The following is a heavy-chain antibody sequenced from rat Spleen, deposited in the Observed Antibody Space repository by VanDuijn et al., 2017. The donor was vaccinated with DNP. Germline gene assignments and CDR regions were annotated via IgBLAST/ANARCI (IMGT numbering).Heavy chain of an antibody. CDR2: INMGSGGT. D-gene: IGHD1-4*01. V-gene: IGHV1-43*01. CDR3: ARRRLPYWYFDF. J-gene: IGHJ1*01. CDR1: GYSFTTYY. Sequence: QVQLQQSGAELAKPGPSVKISCKASGYSFTTYYIGWIKQTTRKGLEYIGYINMGSGGTNYNEKFKGKATLTGGKSSSTAFMQLSSQTPDDSAVYYCARRRLPYWYFDFWGPGTMVTVFS.